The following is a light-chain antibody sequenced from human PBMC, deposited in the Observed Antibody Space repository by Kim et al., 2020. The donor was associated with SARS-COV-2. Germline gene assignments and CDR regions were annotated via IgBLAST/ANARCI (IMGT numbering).Light chain of an antibody. V-gene: IGKV2-30*02. CDR2: KVS. CDR1: QSLVHSDGTTY. CDR3: MQGTHWA. Sequence: DFVMTQSPLSLPVTLGQPASISCRSSQSLVHSDGTTYLNWFHQRPGQSPRRLIYKVSNRDSGVPDRFSGSGSGTDFTLKISRVEAEDVGVYYCMQGTHWACGKGTKMDIK. J-gene: IGKJ1*01.